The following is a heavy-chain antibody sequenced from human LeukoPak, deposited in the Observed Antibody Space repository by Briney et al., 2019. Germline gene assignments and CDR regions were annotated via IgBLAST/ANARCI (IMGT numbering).Heavy chain of an antibody. D-gene: IGHD3-3*01. CDR2: ISSSSSYI. CDR1: GFTFSSYS. J-gene: IGHJ4*02. Sequence: GGSLRLSCAASGFTFSSYSMNWVRQAPGKGLEWVSSISSSSSYIYHADSVKGRFTISRDNAKNSLYLQMNSLRAEDTAVYYCAREEVSWSGYYSRYWGQGTLVTVSS. V-gene: IGHV3-21*01. CDR3: AREEVSWSGYYSRY.